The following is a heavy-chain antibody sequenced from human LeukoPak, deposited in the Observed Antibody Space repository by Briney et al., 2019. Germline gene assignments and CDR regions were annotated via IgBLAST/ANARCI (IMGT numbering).Heavy chain of an antibody. CDR3: ATKGDWY. Sequence: PGGSLRLSRAASGFTFSSYGMHWVRQAPGKGLEWVAVIWFDGSYKYYADSVKGRFTISRDNSKNTLYLQMNSLRAEDTAVYYCATKGDWYWGQGTLVTVSS. CDR2: IWFDGSYK. V-gene: IGHV3-33*01. J-gene: IGHJ4*02. D-gene: IGHD3/OR15-3a*01. CDR1: GFTFSSYG.